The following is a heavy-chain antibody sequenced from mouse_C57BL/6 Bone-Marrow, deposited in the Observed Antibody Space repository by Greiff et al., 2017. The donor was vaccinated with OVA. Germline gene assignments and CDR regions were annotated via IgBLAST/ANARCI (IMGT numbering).Heavy chain of an antibody. Sequence: QVQLQQSGAELVRPGASVTLSCKASGYTFTDYEMHWVKQTPVHGLEWIGAIDPETGGTAYNQKFKGKAILTADKSSSTAYMELRSLTSEDSAVYYCTRSYYGNYGYWYFDVWGTGTTVTVSS. V-gene: IGHV1-15*01. CDR2: IDPETGGT. CDR1: GYTFTDYE. J-gene: IGHJ1*03. CDR3: TRSYYGNYGYWYFDV. D-gene: IGHD2-10*01.